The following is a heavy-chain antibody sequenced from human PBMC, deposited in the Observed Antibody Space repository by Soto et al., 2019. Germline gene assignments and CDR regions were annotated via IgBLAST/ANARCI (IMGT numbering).Heavy chain of an antibody. CDR3: ARGYCGSISCYAGAFDI. CDR2: IKQDGSEK. Sequence: GGSLRLSCAASGFTFSNYWMSWVRQAPGKGLEWVANIKQDGSEKYYVDSVKGRFTISRDNAKNSLYLQMNSLRAEDTAVYYCARGYCGSISCYAGAFDIWGQGTMVTVSS. J-gene: IGHJ3*02. D-gene: IGHD2-2*01. CDR1: GFTFSNYW. V-gene: IGHV3-7*03.